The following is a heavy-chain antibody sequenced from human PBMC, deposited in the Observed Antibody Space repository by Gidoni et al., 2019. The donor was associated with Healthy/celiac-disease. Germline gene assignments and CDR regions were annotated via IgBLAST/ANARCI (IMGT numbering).Heavy chain of an antibody. Sequence: EVQLVESGGGLVPPGGALRLSCAASGFAFSSCPVSSVRPPPGKGLEWVSASSGSGGSTYNADSVKGRFTISRDNSKTALYLQMNSLRAEGTAVYYWAKDGPPRRVVVAAKGGGSSYYFDYWGQGTLFTVSS. V-gene: IGHV3-23*04. CDR1: GFAFSSCP. D-gene: IGHD2-15*01. CDR2: SSGSGGST. J-gene: IGHJ4*02. CDR3: AKDGPPRRVVVAAKGGGSSYYFDY.